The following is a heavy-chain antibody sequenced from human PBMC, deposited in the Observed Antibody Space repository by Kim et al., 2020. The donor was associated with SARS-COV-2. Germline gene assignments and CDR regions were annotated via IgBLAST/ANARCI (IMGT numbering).Heavy chain of an antibody. D-gene: IGHD3-3*01. V-gene: IGHV3-21*01. Sequence: GGSLRLSCAASGFTFSSYSMNWVRQAPGKGLEWVSSISSSSCLFYADSAKGRFTISRDNAKNSLYLQMNSLRAEDTAVYYCARAYDPYYYYGMDVWGQGTTVTVSS. CDR2: ISSSSCL. J-gene: IGHJ6*02. CDR3: ARAYDPYYYYGMDV. CDR1: GFTFSSYS.